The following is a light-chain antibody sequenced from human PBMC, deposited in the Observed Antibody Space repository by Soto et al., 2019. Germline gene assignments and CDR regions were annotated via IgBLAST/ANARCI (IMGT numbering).Light chain of an antibody. V-gene: IGKV3-15*01. Sequence: EIVMPQSPATLSVSPGERATLSCRASQSVSSKLAWYQQKPGQAPRLLIYGASTRATGIPARFSGSGSGTEFTLTISSLQSEDFAVYYCQQYNNWPPITVGQGTRLEIK. CDR3: QQYNNWPPIT. CDR2: GAS. CDR1: QSVSSK. J-gene: IGKJ5*01.